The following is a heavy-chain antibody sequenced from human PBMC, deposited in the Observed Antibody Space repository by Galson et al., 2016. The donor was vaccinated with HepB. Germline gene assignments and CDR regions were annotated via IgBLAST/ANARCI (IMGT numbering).Heavy chain of an antibody. CDR3: ALLARWLGNFDS. Sequence: SLRLSCAASGFAFYSQSVNWVRQAPGKGLEWISSISSSSSTIFYADSVKGRFTISRDNAKSSLYLQMNSLSAEDTAVYYCALLARWLGNFDSWGQGTLLTVSS. D-gene: IGHD6-19*01. CDR2: ISSSSSTI. CDR1: GFAFYSQS. V-gene: IGHV3-48*04. J-gene: IGHJ4*02.